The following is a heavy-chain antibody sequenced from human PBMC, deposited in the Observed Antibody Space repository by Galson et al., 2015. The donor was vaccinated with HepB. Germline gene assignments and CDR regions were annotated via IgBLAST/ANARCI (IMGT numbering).Heavy chain of an antibody. J-gene: IGHJ1*01. CDR2: INAGNGNT. CDR3: ARVGVSGWYQRLFQH. D-gene: IGHD6-19*01. V-gene: IGHV1-3*01. Sequence: SVKVSCKASGYTFTSYAMHWVRQAPGQRLEWMGWINAGNGNTKYSQKFQGRVTITRDTSASAAYMELSSLRSEDTAVYYCARVGVSGWYQRLFQHWGQGTLVTVSS. CDR1: GYTFTSYA.